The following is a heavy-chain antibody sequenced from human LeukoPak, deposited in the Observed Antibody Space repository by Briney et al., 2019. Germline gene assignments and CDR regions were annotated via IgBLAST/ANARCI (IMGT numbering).Heavy chain of an antibody. J-gene: IGHJ5*02. CDR1: GYIFTSYW. CDR2: IDPSDSYT. D-gene: IGHD6-19*01. Sequence: GESLLISCEGSGYIFTSYWISWGRQLPGKGLEWMGRIDPSDSYTNYSPSFQGHVTISANKSISTAYLQWSSLKASDTAMYYCARLGYSSGWWSDPWGQGTLVTVSS. V-gene: IGHV5-10-1*01. CDR3: ARLGYSSGWWSDP.